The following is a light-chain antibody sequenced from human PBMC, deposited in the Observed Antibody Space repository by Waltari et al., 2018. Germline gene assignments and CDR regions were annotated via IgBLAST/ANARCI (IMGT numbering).Light chain of an antibody. CDR2: EVS. Sequence: QSALTQPASVSGSPGQSITISCSGTDSDVGAYDFVSWYQQHPGKAPHLIIYEVSNRPSGISNRVSASKSGNTASLTISGLQAEYEADYCGSSYTTSSAPGVFGTGTRVTVL. CDR3: SSYTTSSAPGV. J-gene: IGLJ1*01. CDR1: DSDVGAYDF. V-gene: IGLV2-14*01.